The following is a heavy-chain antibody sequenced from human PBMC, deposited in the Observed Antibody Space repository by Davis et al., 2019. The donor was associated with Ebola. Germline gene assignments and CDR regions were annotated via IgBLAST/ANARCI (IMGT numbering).Heavy chain of an antibody. CDR3: ARHFSYYFDY. D-gene: IGHD2/OR15-2a*01. J-gene: IGHJ4*02. Sequence: ASVQVSCKVSGYTFTGYYMHWLRQAPGQGLEWMGWINPNSGGTSYAQKFQGRVTMTRDTSITTAYMELSSLRSDDTAVYYCARHFSYYFDYWGQGTLVTVSS. CDR2: INPNSGGT. V-gene: IGHV1-2*02. CDR1: GYTFTGYY.